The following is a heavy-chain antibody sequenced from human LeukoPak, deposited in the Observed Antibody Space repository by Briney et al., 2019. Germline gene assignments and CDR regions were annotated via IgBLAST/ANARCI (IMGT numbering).Heavy chain of an antibody. CDR2: ISGSSGNT. CDR3: AKIGDASVVDY. Sequence: GGSLRLSCAASGFTLRNYAMNWVRQAPGKGLEWVSAISGSSGNTYYADSVKGRFTISRYTSKNTLYLQMNSLRAEDTAVYYCAKIGDASVVDYWGQGTLVTVSS. CDR1: GFTLRNYA. J-gene: IGHJ4*02. V-gene: IGHV3-23*01. D-gene: IGHD3-16*01.